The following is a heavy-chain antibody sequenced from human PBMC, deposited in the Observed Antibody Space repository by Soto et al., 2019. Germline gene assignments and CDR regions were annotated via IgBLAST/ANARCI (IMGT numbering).Heavy chain of an antibody. D-gene: IGHD2-21*02. CDR1: VYTFTSYA. J-gene: IGHJ5*02. V-gene: IGHV1-3*01. Sequence: GASVEVSCTASVYTFTSYAIHWVRQAPGQRLEWMGWINAGNGNTKYSQKFQGRVTITRDTSASTAYMELSSLRSEDTAVYYCARGIVVVTAIQIWFDPWGQGTLVTVSS. CDR2: INAGNGNT. CDR3: ARGIVVVTAIQIWFDP.